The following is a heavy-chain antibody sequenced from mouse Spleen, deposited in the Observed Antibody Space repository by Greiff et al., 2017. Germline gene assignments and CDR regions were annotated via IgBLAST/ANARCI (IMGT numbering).Heavy chain of an antibody. D-gene: IGHD2-4*01. CDR1: GYTFTSYY. V-gene: IGHV1S16*01. CDR2: INPSNGGT. J-gene: IGHJ4*01. CDR3: TMYDYAYYAMDY. Sequence: QVQLQQSGAELVKPGASVKLSCKASGYTFTSYYMYWVKQRPGQGLEWIGEINPSNGGTNFNEKFKSKATLTVDKSSSTAYMQLSSLTSEDSAVYYCTMYDYAYYAMDYWGQGTSVTVSS.